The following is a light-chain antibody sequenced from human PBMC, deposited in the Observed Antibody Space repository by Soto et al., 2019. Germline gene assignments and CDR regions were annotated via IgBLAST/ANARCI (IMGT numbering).Light chain of an antibody. CDR1: QTISSA. V-gene: IGKV3-15*01. Sequence: EIVLTQSPPTLTMSPGERATLSCRASQTISSALAWYQQKPGQAPRLLIYATSTRATGIPARFSGSGSGTEFTLTISSLQSEDFAVYYRQQYEAWPPSLTFGPGTNVHIK. CDR2: ATS. J-gene: IGKJ3*01. CDR3: QQYEAWPPSLT.